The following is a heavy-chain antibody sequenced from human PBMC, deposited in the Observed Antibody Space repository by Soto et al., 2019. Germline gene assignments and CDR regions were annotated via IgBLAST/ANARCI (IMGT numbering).Heavy chain of an antibody. Sequence: PSETLSLTCTVSGGSISSYYWSWIRQPPGKGLEWIGYIYYSGSTNYNPSLKSRVTISVDTSKNQFSLKLSSVTAADTAVYYCARDEFGDPGVYWGQGTLVTVSS. CDR3: ARDEFGDPGVY. CDR2: IYYSGST. D-gene: IGHD4-17*01. J-gene: IGHJ4*02. V-gene: IGHV4-59*12. CDR1: GGSISSYY.